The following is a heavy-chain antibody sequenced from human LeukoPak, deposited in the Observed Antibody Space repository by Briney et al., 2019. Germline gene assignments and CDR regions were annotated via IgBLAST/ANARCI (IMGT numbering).Heavy chain of an antibody. CDR3: ARAGYYYGSGSYYRRAPEIFDI. CDR2: TYPGDSDT. V-gene: IGHV5-51*01. J-gene: IGHJ3*02. CDR1: GYHFTSYW. Sequence: GESPQISFKGSGYHFTSYWIGWVRQMPGKGLEWMGITYPGDSDTRYSPSFQGQVTISADKSISTAYLHWSSLKASDTAMYYCARAGYYYGSGSYYRRAPEIFDIWGQGTMVTVSS. D-gene: IGHD3-10*01.